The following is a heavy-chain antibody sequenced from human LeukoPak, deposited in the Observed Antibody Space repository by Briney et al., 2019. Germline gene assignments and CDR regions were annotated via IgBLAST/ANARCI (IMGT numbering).Heavy chain of an antibody. V-gene: IGHV3-23*01. CDR1: GFSFRTYD. CDR2: ISGSGGSI. Sequence: TGGSLRLSCAASGFSFRTYDLSWVSQAPGKGLEWVSGISGSGGSIKYADSLKGRFTISRDNSKKTLYLQMNSLAAEDTAAYYCAKDQPGVGFDLWGQGTLVTVAS. J-gene: IGHJ5*02. D-gene: IGHD3-3*01. CDR3: AKDQPGVGFDL.